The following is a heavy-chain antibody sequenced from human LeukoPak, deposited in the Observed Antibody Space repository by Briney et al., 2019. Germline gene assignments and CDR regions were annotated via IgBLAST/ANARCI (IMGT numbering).Heavy chain of an antibody. Sequence: GGSLRLSCAASGFTFSSYGMSWVRQAPGKGLEWVSAISGSGGSTYYADSVKGRFTISRDNSKNTLYLQMNSLRAEDTAVYYCARWVDSSGWYDYYYYYYMDVWGKGTTVTISS. V-gene: IGHV3-23*01. CDR3: ARWVDSSGWYDYYYYYYMDV. D-gene: IGHD6-19*01. CDR2: ISGSGGST. CDR1: GFTFSSYG. J-gene: IGHJ6*03.